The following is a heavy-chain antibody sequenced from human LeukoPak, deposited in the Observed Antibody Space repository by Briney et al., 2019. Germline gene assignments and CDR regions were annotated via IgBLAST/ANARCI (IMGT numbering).Heavy chain of an antibody. CDR3: ARDPDS. CDR1: GGSISSGSYY. Sequence: SETLSLTCTVSGGSISSGSYYWSWIRHPAGKGLEWIGRIYTSGSTNYNPSLKSRVTISVDTSKNQFSLKLSSVTAADTAVYYCARDPDSSGQGTLVTVSS. J-gene: IGHJ5*01. V-gene: IGHV4-61*02. CDR2: IYTSGST.